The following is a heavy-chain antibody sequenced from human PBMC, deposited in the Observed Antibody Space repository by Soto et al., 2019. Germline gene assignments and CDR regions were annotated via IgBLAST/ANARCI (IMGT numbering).Heavy chain of an antibody. D-gene: IGHD2-15*01. CDR1: GGSISSGDYY. V-gene: IGHV4-30-4*01. CDR3: ARVFIVVVVGDAFDI. Sequence: QVQLQESGPGLVKPSQTLSLTCTVSGGSISSGDYYWSWIRQPPGKGLEWIGYIYYSGSTYYNPFLNRRITKTVDPSQDRFSLKLSSVTAADTAVYYCARVFIVVVVGDAFDIWGQGTMVTVSS. CDR2: IYYSGST. J-gene: IGHJ3*02.